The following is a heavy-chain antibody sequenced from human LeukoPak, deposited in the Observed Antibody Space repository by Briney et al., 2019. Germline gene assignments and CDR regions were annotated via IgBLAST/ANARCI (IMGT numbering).Heavy chain of an antibody. V-gene: IGHV6-1*01. CDR2: TYYRSKWYN. CDR3: ARGSHFSFDY. J-gene: IGHJ4*02. Sequence: QTLSLTCSISGDSVSNNSAAYNWIRQSPSRGLEWLGRTYYRSKWYNGYAVSVKSRITIDPDTSKNQFSLQLNSVTPEDTAIYYCARGSHFSFDYWGQGTLVTVSS. CDR1: GDSVSNNSAA.